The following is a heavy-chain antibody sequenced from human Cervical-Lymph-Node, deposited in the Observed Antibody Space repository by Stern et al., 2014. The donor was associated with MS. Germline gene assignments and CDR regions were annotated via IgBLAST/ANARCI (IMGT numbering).Heavy chain of an antibody. D-gene: IGHD2-2*01. J-gene: IGHJ5*02. CDR2: IIPIFGTA. Sequence: QVQLVQSGAEVKKPGSSVKVSCKASGGTFSSYAISWVRQAPGQGLEWMGGIIPIFGTANYAQKFQGRVTITADESTSTAFIELSSLRSEDTAVYYCARDASHMPWFDPWGQGTLVTVSS. CDR3: ARDASHMPWFDP. V-gene: IGHV1-69*01. CDR1: GGTFSSYA.